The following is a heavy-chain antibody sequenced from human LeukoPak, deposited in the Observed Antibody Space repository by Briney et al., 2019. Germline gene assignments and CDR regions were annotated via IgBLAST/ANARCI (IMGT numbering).Heavy chain of an antibody. V-gene: IGHV4-34*01. D-gene: IGHD6-6*01. CDR3: ARGKYSSSFAAFDY. Sequence: SETLSLTCAVYGGSFSGYYWSWIRQPPGKGLEWIGEINHSGSTNYNPSLKSRVTISVDTSKNQFSLKLSSVTAADTAVYYCARGKYSSSFAAFDYWGQGTLVTVSS. CDR1: GGSFSGYY. J-gene: IGHJ4*02. CDR2: INHSGST.